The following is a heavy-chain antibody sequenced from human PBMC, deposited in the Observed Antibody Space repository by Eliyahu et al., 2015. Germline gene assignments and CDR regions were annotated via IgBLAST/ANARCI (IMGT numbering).Heavy chain of an antibody. D-gene: IGHD5-24*01. J-gene: IGHJ5*01. V-gene: IGHV1-2*02. CDR3: AKDXLXSNXWFDS. Sequence: QVQLVQSGAEVKKSGASVKVSCKASRYTFTDHYMHWWRQAPGQGLEXMGWINPNSGDTKYAQQXQGXXTMTRDTSINTAYMELNRLTSDDTAFYXCAKDXLXSNXWFDSWGQGTLVTVSS. CDR1: RYTFTDHY. CDR2: INPNSGDT.